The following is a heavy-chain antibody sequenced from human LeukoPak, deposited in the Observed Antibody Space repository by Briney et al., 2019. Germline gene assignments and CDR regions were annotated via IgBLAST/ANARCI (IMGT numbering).Heavy chain of an antibody. CDR1: GDSVSSNSAT. CDR3: ASDPWASSSSSRFDC. V-gene: IGHV6-1*01. J-gene: IGHJ1*01. Sequence: SQTLSLTCAISGDSVSSNSATWNWIRQSPSRGLEWLGRTYYRSKWYTDYSVSVKSRRTINPDTSKNQFSLQLNSVTPEDTALYSCASDPWASSSSSRFDCWRQGPLVPVSS. D-gene: IGHD6-6*01. CDR2: TYYRSKWYT.